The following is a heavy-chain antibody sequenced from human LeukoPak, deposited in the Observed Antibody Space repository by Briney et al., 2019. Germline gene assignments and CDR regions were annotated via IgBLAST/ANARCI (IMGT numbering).Heavy chain of an antibody. V-gene: IGHV1-46*03. CDR2: INPSGGST. CDR1: GYTFTGYY. Sequence: ASVKVSCKASGYTFTGYYMHWVRQAPGQGLEWMGIINPSGGSTSYAQKFQGRVTMTRDTSTSTVYMELSSLRSEDTAVYYCARVQQQLVRRFWFDPWGQGTLVTVSS. D-gene: IGHD6-13*01. J-gene: IGHJ5*02. CDR3: ARVQQQLVRRFWFDP.